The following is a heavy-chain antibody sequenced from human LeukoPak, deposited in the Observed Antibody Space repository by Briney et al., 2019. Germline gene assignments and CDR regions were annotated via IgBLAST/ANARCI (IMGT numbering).Heavy chain of an antibody. CDR3: ARVGYDILTGYHERIDY. J-gene: IGHJ4*02. CDR1: GXSISSGGYS. V-gene: IGHV4-30-2*01. CDR2: IYHSGST. D-gene: IGHD3-9*01. Sequence: PSETLSLTCAVSGXSISSGGYSWSWIRQPPGKGAESIRYIYHSGSTYYNPSLKRRVTISVDRSKNQFSLKLSSVPAADTAVYYCARVGYDILTGYHERIDYWGQGTLVTVSS.